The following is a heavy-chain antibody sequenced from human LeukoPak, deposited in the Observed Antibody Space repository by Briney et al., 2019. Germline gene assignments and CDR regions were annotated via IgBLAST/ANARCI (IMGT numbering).Heavy chain of an antibody. D-gene: IGHD3-9*01. V-gene: IGHV4-34*01. CDR3: ARGPDILTGQFDY. J-gene: IGHJ4*02. CDR2: INHSGST. Sequence: SETLSLTCAVYGGSFSGYYWSWIRQPPGKGLEWIGEINHSGSTNYNPSLKSRVTISVDTSKNQFSPKLSSVTAADADVYYCARGPDILTGQFDYWGQGPLVTVSS. CDR1: GGSFSGYY.